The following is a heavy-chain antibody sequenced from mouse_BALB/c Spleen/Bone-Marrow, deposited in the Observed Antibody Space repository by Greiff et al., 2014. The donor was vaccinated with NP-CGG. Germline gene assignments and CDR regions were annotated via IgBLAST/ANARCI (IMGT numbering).Heavy chain of an antibody. V-gene: IGHV5-17*02. CDR2: ISSGSSNI. CDR3: ARLGGNYRVYALDY. CDR1: GFTFSSFG. Sequence: EVQGVESGGGLVQPGGSRKLSCAASGFTFSSFGMHWVRQAPEKGLEWVAYISSGSSNIYYADTVKGRFTISRDNPKNTLFLQMTSLRSEDTAMYYCARLGGNYRVYALDYWGQGTSVTVSS. J-gene: IGHJ4*01. D-gene: IGHD2-1*01.